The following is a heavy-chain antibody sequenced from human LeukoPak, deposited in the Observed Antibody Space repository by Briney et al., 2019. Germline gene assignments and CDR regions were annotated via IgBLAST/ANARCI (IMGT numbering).Heavy chain of an antibody. D-gene: IGHD5-18*01. CDR3: ARDFSDTAYFDC. J-gene: IGHJ4*02. Sequence: AGSLRLSCAASGFTFSDYRMNWVRQAPGKGLEWVSSISGSSRYKYYADSVKGRFTISRDNANNSLHLQMNGLRAEDTAVYYCARDFSDTAYFDCWGQGTLVTVSS. V-gene: IGHV3-21*01. CDR1: GFTFSDYR. CDR2: ISGSSRYK.